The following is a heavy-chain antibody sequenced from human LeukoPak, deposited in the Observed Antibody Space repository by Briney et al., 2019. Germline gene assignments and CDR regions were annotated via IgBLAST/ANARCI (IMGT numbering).Heavy chain of an antibody. J-gene: IGHJ4*02. CDR3: ARDRGIVVVTADY. V-gene: IGHV3-11*04. CDR2: ISSSGSTI. Sequence: GGSLRLSCAASGFTFSDYYMSWIRQAPGKGLERVSYISSSGSTIYYADSVKGRFTISRDNAKNSLYLQMNSLRAEDTAVYYCARDRGIVVVTADYWGQGTLVTVSS. D-gene: IGHD3-22*01. CDR1: GFTFSDYY.